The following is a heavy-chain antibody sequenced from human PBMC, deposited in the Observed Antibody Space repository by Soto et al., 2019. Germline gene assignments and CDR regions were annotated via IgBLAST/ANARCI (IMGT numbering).Heavy chain of an antibody. CDR1: GFTFSSYG. Sequence: QVQLVESGGGVVQPGRSLRLSCAASGFTFSSYGMHWVRQAPGKGLEWVAVIWYDGSNKYYADSVKGRFTISRDNSKNTLYLQMNSLRAEDTAVYYCAREEDIVVVPAAMSPYYYYYGMDVWGQGTTVTVSS. V-gene: IGHV3-33*01. J-gene: IGHJ6*02. CDR3: AREEDIVVVPAAMSPYYYYYGMDV. D-gene: IGHD2-2*01. CDR2: IWYDGSNK.